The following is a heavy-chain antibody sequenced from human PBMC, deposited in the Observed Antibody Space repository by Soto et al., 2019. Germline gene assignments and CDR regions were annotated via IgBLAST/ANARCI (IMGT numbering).Heavy chain of an antibody. CDR2: ISAYNGKT. CDR1: GYTFTSYG. Sequence: QVQLVQSGAEVKKPGASVKVSCKASGYTFTSYGISWVRQAPGQGLEWMGWISAYNGKTNYAQKLQGRVTMTTDTATSTAYMELRSLRSDDTAVYYCARDSAVVEMAAACDYWGQGTLVTVSS. V-gene: IGHV1-18*01. CDR3: ARDSAVVEMAAACDY. D-gene: IGHD2-2*01. J-gene: IGHJ4*02.